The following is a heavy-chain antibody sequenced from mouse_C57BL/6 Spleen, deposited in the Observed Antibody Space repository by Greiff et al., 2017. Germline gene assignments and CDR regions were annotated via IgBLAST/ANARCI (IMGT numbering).Heavy chain of an antibody. Sequence: QVQLQQPGAELVKPGASVKMSCKASGYTFTSYWITWVKQRPGQGLEWIGDIYPGSGSTNYNEKFKSKATLTVDTSSSTAYMQLSSLTSEDSAVYYCASYGNSYWYFDVWGTGTTVTVAS. J-gene: IGHJ1*03. CDR2: IYPGSGST. D-gene: IGHD2-1*01. V-gene: IGHV1-55*01. CDR3: ASYGNSYWYFDV. CDR1: GYTFTSYW.